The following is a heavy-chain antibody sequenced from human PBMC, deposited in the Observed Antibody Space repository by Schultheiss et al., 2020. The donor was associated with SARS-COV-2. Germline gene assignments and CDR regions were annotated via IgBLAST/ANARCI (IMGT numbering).Heavy chain of an antibody. CDR3: ARHKWSSNSSPADC. CDR1: GFTFTNYW. CDR2: IRQDGSEK. Sequence: GGSLRLSCAASGFTFTNYWMHWVRQAPGKGLEWVANIRQDGSEKFYVDSVKGRFTISRDNAKSSLYLQMNSLRAEDTAVYYCARHKWSSNSSPADCWGQGTLVTVSS. D-gene: IGHD6-6*01. J-gene: IGHJ4*02. V-gene: IGHV3-7*01.